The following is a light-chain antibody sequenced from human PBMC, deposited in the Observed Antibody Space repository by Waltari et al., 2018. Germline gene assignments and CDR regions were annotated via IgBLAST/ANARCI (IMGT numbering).Light chain of an antibody. J-gene: IGKJ4*02. CDR1: QSDSSY. CDR2: EAS. Sequence: EIVLAQSPATLSLSPRSSATLCCRASQSDSSYLAWYQQKPGQAPRLLIYEASKRATGIPARFSGSGSGTDFTLTITSLEPEDVAVYYCQQRGNGPCTFGGGAKVEIK. CDR3: QQRGNGPCT. V-gene: IGKV3-11*01.